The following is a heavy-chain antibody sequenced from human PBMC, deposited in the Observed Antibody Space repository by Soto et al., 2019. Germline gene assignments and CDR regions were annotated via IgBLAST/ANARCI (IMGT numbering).Heavy chain of an antibody. CDR2: INPNSGGT. D-gene: IGHD3-10*01. CDR1: GYTFTGYY. CDR3: ARDGREYYFDY. Sequence: QVQLVQSGAEVKKPGASVKVSCKASGYTFTGYYMHWVRQAPGQGLEWMGWINPNSGGTSYAQQFQGWVTMTRDTSIGTAYMELSRLKSADTAVYYCARDGREYYFDYWGQGTLVTVSS. V-gene: IGHV1-2*04. J-gene: IGHJ4*02.